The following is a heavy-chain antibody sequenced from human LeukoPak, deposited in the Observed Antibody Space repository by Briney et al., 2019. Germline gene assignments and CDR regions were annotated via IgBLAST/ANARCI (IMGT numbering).Heavy chain of an antibody. CDR1: GFTFSSYG. D-gene: IGHD3-10*01. J-gene: IGHJ3*02. CDR3: VFEGRADAFDI. V-gene: IGHV3-30*03. Sequence: PGGSLRLSCAASGFTFSSYGMHWVRQAPGKGLEWVAVISYDGNNKYYADSVKGRFTISRDNSKNTLYLQMNSLRAEDTAVYYCVFEGRADAFDIWGQGTMVTVSS. CDR2: ISYDGNNK.